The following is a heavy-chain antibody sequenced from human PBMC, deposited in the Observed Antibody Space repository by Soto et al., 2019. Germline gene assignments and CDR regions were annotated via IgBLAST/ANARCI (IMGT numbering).Heavy chain of an antibody. CDR3: ARTEQWLVPPFDY. Sequence: QVQLVQSGAEVKKAGASVKVSCKASGFILTNYYMHWVRQAPGQGLEWMGIIDPSDGSTTDAQKFQGRITMTRDTSTSTVYMELSSLRSEDTAVYYCARTEQWLVPPFDYWGQGTLVTVSS. J-gene: IGHJ4*02. CDR2: IDPSDGST. D-gene: IGHD6-19*01. V-gene: IGHV1-46*01. CDR1: GFILTNYY.